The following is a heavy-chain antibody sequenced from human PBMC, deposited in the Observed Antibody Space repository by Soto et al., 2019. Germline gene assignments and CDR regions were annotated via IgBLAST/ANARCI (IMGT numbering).Heavy chain of an antibody. CDR2: ISGSGGST. V-gene: IGHV3-23*01. D-gene: IGHD2-2*01. Sequence: AGGSLRLSCAASGFTFSSFAMSWVRQAPGKGLEWVSGISGSGGSTYHADSVKGRFTISRDNSKNTLYLQMNSLRAEDTAVYYCARLVLGYCSSTSCRAFDPWGQGNLVTVSS. J-gene: IGHJ5*02. CDR1: GFTFSSFA. CDR3: ARLVLGYCSSTSCRAFDP.